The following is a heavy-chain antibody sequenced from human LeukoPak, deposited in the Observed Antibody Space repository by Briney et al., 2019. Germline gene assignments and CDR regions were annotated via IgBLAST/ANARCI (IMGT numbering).Heavy chain of an antibody. CDR1: GYSFTNYW. CDR2: IYPGDSDT. V-gene: IGHV5-51*01. Sequence: GESLKISCKGSGYSFTNYWIGWVRQMPGKGLEWMGIIYPGDSDTRYSPSFQGQVTISADKSISTAYLQWSSLKASDTAMYYCARLADPNYYYYYMDVWGKGTTVTISS. J-gene: IGHJ6*03. CDR3: ARLADPNYYYYYMDV.